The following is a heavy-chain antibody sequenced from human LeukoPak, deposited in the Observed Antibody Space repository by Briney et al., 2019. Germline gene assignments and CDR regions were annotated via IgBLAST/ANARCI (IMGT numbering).Heavy chain of an antibody. J-gene: IGHJ4*02. Sequence: GGSLRLSCAASGFGISGFNLNWVRQAPGKGLEWVSSITGGSNYINYVDSVRGQFTISRDNAKNSLYLQMHSLRAEDTAVYYCARVGSGYTYGYYFGLWGQGTLVTVSS. D-gene: IGHD5-18*01. V-gene: IGHV3-21*01. CDR3: ARVGSGYTYGYYFGL. CDR1: GFGISGFN. CDR2: ITGGSNYI.